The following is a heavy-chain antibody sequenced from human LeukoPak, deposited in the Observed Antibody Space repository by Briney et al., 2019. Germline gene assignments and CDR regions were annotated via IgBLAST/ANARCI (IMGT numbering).Heavy chain of an antibody. V-gene: IGHV3-49*03. D-gene: IGHD5-24*01. CDR3: TRFGDGYNYDAFDI. CDR2: IRSKAYGGTT. CDR1: GFTFGDYA. J-gene: IGHJ3*02. Sequence: GGSLRLSCTASGFTFGDYAMSWFRQAPGKGLEWVGFIRSKAYGGTTEYAASVKGRFTISRDDSKSIAYLQMNSLKTEDTAVYYCTRFGDGYNYDAFDIWGQGTMVTVSS.